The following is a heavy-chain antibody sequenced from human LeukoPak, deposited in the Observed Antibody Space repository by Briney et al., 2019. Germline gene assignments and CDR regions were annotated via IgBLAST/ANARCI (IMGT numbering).Heavy chain of an antibody. CDR3: ARDLLGISGSYTDY. CDR1: GFTFGAYA. Sequence: GGSLRLSCTASGFTFGAYAMSWVRQAPGKGLEWFSSISSSSLYIYYADSVKGRFTISRDNAKNSLYLQMNSLRAEDTAVYYCARDLLGISGSYTDYWGQGTLVTVSS. D-gene: IGHD1-26*01. V-gene: IGHV3-21*01. CDR2: ISSSSLYI. J-gene: IGHJ4*02.